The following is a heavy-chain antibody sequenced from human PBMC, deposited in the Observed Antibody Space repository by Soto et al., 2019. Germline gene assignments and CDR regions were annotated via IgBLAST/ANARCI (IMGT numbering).Heavy chain of an antibody. CDR1: GGSISSGDSY. V-gene: IGHV4-30-4*01. J-gene: IGHJ3*01. Sequence: SETLSLTCNVSGGSISSGDSYWSWIRQPPGKGLEWIGHTYYSGSPSYYNPSLTSRVTISVDTSKNQFSLKVMSVTAADTAAYYCARAANGFHVWGQGTMVTVSS. CDR2: TYYSGSPS. CDR3: ARAANGFHV.